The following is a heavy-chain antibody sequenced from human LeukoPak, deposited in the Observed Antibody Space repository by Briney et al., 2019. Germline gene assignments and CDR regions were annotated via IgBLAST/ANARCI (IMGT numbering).Heavy chain of an antibody. Sequence: ASVKVSCKASGYTFTSYGISWVRQAPGQGLEWMGWISAYSGNTNYAQKLQGRVTMTTDTSTSTAYMELRSLRSDDTAVYYCAREFSLRDPAGTFDAAGRPTTYWYFDLWGRGTLVTVSS. CDR1: GYTFTSYG. D-gene: IGHD6-13*01. V-gene: IGHV1-18*01. CDR2: ISAYSGNT. J-gene: IGHJ2*01. CDR3: AREFSLRDPAGTFDAAGRPTTYWYFDL.